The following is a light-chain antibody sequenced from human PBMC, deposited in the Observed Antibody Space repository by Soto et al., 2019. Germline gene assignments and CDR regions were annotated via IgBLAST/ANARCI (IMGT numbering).Light chain of an antibody. CDR2: EDT. CDR1: SSDVGNYNL. J-gene: IGLJ1*01. V-gene: IGLV2-23*01. Sequence: QSVLTPPASVSGSIAQSITILCNGTSSDVGNYNLVSWYQQHPGKAPKLIIYEDTKRPSGVSNRFSGSKSGNTASLTISGLQAEDEADYYCCSYADSSTYVFGTGTKVTVL. CDR3: CSYADSSTYV.